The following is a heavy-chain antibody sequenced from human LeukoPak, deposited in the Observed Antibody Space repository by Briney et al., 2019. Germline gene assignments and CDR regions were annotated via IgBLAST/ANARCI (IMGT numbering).Heavy chain of an antibody. Sequence: GGSLRLSCAASGFTVSSNYMSWVRQAPGKGLEWVSVIYSGGSTYYADSVKGRFTISRDNSKNTLYPQMNSLRAEDTAVYYCARVYQGSWFDYWGQGTLVTVSS. J-gene: IGHJ4*02. CDR3: ARVYQGSWFDY. D-gene: IGHD6-13*01. V-gene: IGHV3-53*01. CDR1: GFTVSSNY. CDR2: IYSGGST.